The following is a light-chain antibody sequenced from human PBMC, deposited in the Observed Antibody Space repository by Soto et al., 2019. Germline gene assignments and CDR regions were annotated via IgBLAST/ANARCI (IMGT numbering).Light chain of an antibody. J-gene: IGLJ2*01. CDR3: CSYRSTSTLV. Sequence: QSVLTQPASVSGSPGQSITISCTGASSDVGDYNYVSWYQHHPGKAPKLLIYEVNNRPSGVSDRFSGSKSGNVASLTISWLQAEDEADYYCCSYRSTSTLVFGGGTKLTVL. V-gene: IGLV2-14*01. CDR2: EVN. CDR1: SSDVGDYNY.